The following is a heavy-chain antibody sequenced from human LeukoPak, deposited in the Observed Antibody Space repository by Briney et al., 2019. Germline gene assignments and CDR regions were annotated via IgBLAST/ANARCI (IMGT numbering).Heavy chain of an antibody. Sequence: ASVKVSCKASGYTFTSYGISWVRQAPGQGLEWMGWISGYNGNTNYAQKLQGRVTMTTDTSTSTAYMELRSLRSEDTAVYYCARAARYCSGGSCYLLGYWGQGTLVTVSS. CDR2: ISGYNGNT. D-gene: IGHD2-15*01. CDR3: ARAARYCSGGSCYLLGY. V-gene: IGHV1-18*01. CDR1: GYTFTSYG. J-gene: IGHJ4*02.